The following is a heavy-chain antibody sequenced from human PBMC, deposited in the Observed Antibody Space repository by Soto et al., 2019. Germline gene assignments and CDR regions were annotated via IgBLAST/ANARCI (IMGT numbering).Heavy chain of an antibody. V-gene: IGHV1-18*01. Sequence: GASVKVSCKASGYTFTSYGISWVRQAPGQGLEWMGWINGYNGNTNHAQKLQGRVTMSTDTSTSTAYMELRSLRSDDSAVYYCARMGDVPYYYYGMDVWGQGTTVTV. CDR1: GYTFTSYG. D-gene: IGHD3-16*01. CDR3: ARMGDVPYYYYGMDV. J-gene: IGHJ6*02. CDR2: INGYNGNT.